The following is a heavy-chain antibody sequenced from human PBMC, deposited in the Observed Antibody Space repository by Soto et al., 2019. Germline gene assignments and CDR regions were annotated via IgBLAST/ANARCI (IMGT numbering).Heavy chain of an antibody. V-gene: IGHV3-11*01. CDR3: ARDTLPTDFGLGWDV. CDR1: KFIFSDYY. CDR2: ISNGATTT. D-gene: IGHD4-17*01. J-gene: IGHJ6*02. Sequence: GGSLRLSCSASKFIFSDYYMSWIRQAPGKGLEWVAYISNGATTTHYADSVKGRFTISRDNAKNSLYLQMNSLRAEDTAMYYCARDTLPTDFGLGWDVWGQGTTVTVSS.